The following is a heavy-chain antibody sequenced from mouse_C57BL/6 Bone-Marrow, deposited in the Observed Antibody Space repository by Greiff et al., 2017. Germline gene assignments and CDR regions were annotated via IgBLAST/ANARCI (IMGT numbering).Heavy chain of an antibody. V-gene: IGHV5-6*01. CDR2: ISSGGSYT. CDR1: GFTFSSYG. CDR3: ARHCYGSSFDY. J-gene: IGHJ2*01. Sequence: EVQLQESGGDLVKPGGSLKLSCAASGFTFSSYGMSWVRQTPDKRLEWVATISSGGSYTYYPDSVKGRFTISRDNAKNTLYLQMSSLESEDTAMYYCARHCYGSSFDYWGQGTTLTVSS. D-gene: IGHD1-1*01.